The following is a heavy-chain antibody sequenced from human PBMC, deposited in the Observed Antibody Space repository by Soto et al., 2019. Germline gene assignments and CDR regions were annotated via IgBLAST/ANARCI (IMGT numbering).Heavy chain of an antibody. J-gene: IGHJ4*02. CDR3: ARGQRGSSGYKFAY. D-gene: IGHD3-22*01. Sequence: ASVKVSFKASGYTFTSNYMHWVRQAPGQGPEWMGIVNPSDGYTNYAQKFQGRVTMTRDTSTSTVYMELSSLRSEDTAVYYCARGQRGSSGYKFAYWGQGTLVTVSS. V-gene: IGHV1-46*01. CDR1: GYTFTSNY. CDR2: VNPSDGYT.